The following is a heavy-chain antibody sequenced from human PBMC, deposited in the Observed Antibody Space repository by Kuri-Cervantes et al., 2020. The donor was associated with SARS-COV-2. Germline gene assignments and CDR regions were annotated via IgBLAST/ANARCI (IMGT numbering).Heavy chain of an antibody. J-gene: IGHJ3*02. Sequence: SGPTLVKPTQTLTLTCTFSGFSLSTSGVGVGWIRQPPGKALEWLALIYWDDDKRYGPSLKSRLTITKDTSKNQVVPTMTNMDPVDTATYYCAQGNGAFDIWGQGTMVTVSS. CDR1: GFSLSTSGVG. CDR2: IYWDDDK. V-gene: IGHV2-5*05. CDR3: AQGNGAFDI.